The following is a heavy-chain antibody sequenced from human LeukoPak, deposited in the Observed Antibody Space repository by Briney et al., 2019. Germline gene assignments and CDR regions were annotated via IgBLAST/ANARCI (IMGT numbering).Heavy chain of an antibody. CDR2: IYYSGST. V-gene: IGHV4-61*01. CDR1: GYSISTDYY. CDR3: ARNPLRGELPLIDY. D-gene: IGHD1-26*01. J-gene: IGHJ4*02. Sequence: PSETLSLTCTVSGYSISTDYYWSWIRQPPGKGLEWIGYIYYSGSTNYNPSLKSRVTISVDTSKNQFSLKLSSVTAADTAVYYCARNPLRGELPLIDYWGQGTLVTVSS.